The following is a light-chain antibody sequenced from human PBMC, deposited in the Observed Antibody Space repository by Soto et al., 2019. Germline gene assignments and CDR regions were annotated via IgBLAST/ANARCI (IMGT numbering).Light chain of an antibody. CDR1: QSISSW. J-gene: IGKJ2*01. CDR2: DAS. CDR3: PQCKSNPYT. V-gene: IGKV1-5*01. Sequence: DIQMTQSPSTLSASAGDRVTITCRASQSISSWLAWYQQKPGKAPKLLIYDASSLESGVPSRFSGSGSGTEFTLTISSLQPDDFATYYCPQCKSNPYTFGQGTKLEIK.